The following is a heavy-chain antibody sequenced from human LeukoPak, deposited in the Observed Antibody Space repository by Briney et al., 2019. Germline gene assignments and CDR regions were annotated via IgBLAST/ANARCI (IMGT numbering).Heavy chain of an antibody. CDR2: MNPNSGNT. J-gene: IGHJ5*02. D-gene: IGHD2-8*01. V-gene: IGHV1-8*01. CDR3: ARGPRLSWFDP. Sequence: ASAKVSCKXSGYTFTSYDINWVRQATGQGLEWMGWMNPNSGNTGYSQKFQGRVTMTRDTSITTAYMELSSLRSEDTAVYYCARGPRLSWFDPWGQGTLVTVSS. CDR1: GYTFTSYD.